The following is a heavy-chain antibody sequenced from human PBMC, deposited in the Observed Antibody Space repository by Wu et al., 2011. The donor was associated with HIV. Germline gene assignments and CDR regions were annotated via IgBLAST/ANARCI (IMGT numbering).Heavy chain of an antibody. CDR3: ARAYDLWSGSGYYYYMDV. Sequence: QVQLVQSGAEVKKPGSSVKVSCKTSGGTLSNYAINWVRQAPGQGLEWMGGIIPIFETANYAQKFQGRVTITTDESTTTTYLELSSLRSEDTAVYYCARAYDLWSGSGYYYYMDVWGKGTTVSVSS. CDR1: GGTLSNYA. CDR2: IIPIFETA. V-gene: IGHV1-69*05. D-gene: IGHD3-3*01. J-gene: IGHJ6*03.